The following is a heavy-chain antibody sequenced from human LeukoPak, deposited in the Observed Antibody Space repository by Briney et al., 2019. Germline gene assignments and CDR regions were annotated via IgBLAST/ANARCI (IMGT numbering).Heavy chain of an antibody. D-gene: IGHD2-2*01. CDR1: GFTFSDYY. V-gene: IGHV3-11*04. CDR2: NSSDSSII. Sequence: GGSLRLSCAASGFTFSDYYMSWLRQVPGKGLEWVSYNSSDSSIIYYADSVKGRFTISRDNAKNSVYLQMNSLRTEDTAVYYCANTEYQRLGTDYWGQGTLVTVSS. J-gene: IGHJ4*02. CDR3: ANTEYQRLGTDY.